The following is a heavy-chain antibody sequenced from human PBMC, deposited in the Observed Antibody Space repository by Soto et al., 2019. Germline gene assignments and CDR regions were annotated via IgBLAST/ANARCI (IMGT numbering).Heavy chain of an antibody. V-gene: IGHV1-69*01. D-gene: IGHD2-15*01. CDR3: ARDSRYCSGGSCYSGVYYYYGMDV. CDR2: IIPIFGTA. Sequence: QVQLVQSGAEVKKPGSSVKVSCKASGGTFSSYAISWVRQAPGQGLEWMGGIIPIFGTANYAQKFQGRVTITADESTSTAYMELSSLRSEDTAVYYCARDSRYCSGGSCYSGVYYYYGMDVWSQGTTVTVSS. CDR1: GGTFSSYA. J-gene: IGHJ6*02.